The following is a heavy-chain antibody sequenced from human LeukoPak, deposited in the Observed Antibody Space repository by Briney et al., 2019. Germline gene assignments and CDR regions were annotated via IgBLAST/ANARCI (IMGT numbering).Heavy chain of an antibody. CDR3: AKAQYSGNYPYFDY. CDR2: ISGSGAT. D-gene: IGHD1-26*01. CDR1: GFTFTSFA. Sequence: GGSLRLSCAASGFTFTSFAMSWVRQAPGKGLEWVSSISGSGATRYADSVKGRFTISRDNSKNSLFLQMNSLRAEDTAVYYCAKAQYSGNYPYFDYWGQGTLVTVSS. J-gene: IGHJ4*02. V-gene: IGHV3-23*01.